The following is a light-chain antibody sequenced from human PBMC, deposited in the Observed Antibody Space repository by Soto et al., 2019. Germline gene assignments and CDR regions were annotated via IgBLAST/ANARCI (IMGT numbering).Light chain of an antibody. Sequence: EIVMTQSPATLSVSPGERATLSCRASQSVSSNLAWYQQKPGQAPRLLIYGASTRATGIPARFSGSGSVTEFTLTISGLQAEDFAVYYCQPYNNWPQTFGQVTKLEIK. CDR2: GAS. V-gene: IGKV3-15*01. CDR3: QPYNNWPQT. CDR1: QSVSSN. J-gene: IGKJ2*01.